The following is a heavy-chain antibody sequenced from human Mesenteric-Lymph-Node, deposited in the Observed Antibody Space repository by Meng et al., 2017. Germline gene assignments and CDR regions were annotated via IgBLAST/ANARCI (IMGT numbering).Heavy chain of an antibody. V-gene: IGHV6-1*01. CDR3: VREGVAGYHYFAY. Sequence: QPGPRLVNVSTSLSRTCAISGDSVSRTRAAWSWIRQSPSRGFEWLGRTSYRSKWFIDYAVSVKSRITINTDTSKNQVSLLLKSMTPEDTAMYYCVREGVAGYHYFAYWGQGTLVTVSS. CDR2: TSYRSKWFI. J-gene: IGHJ4*02. D-gene: IGHD6-19*01. CDR1: GDSVSRTRAA.